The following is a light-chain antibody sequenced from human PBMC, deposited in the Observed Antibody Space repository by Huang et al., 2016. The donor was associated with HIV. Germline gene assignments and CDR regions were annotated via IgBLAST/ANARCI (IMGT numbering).Light chain of an antibody. Sequence: EIVLTQSPATLSLSPGDRATLSCRASQSVSSYFAWYQQHPGQAPRLLIYATSNRATGVPARFSGSGSGTDFTLTISSLEPEDFANYYCQQRISWPPSYTFGQGTKVEI. J-gene: IGKJ2*01. V-gene: IGKV3-11*01. CDR1: QSVSSY. CDR2: ATS. CDR3: QQRISWPPSYT.